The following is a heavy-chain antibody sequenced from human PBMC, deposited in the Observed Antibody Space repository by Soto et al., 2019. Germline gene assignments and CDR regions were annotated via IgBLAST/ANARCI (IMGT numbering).Heavy chain of an antibody. J-gene: IGHJ4*02. V-gene: IGHV3-30*18. CDR3: AKAGELSGSYYISSSYYFDY. D-gene: IGHD1-26*01. CDR1: GFTFSSYG. Sequence: VQLVESGGGVVQPGRSLRLSCVASGFTFSSYGMHWVRQAPGKGLEWVAIISYDGSNTYYADSVKGRFTISRDNSKNTLYLQMNSLRAEDTSVYYCAKAGELSGSYYISSSYYFDYWGQGTLVTVSS. CDR2: ISYDGSNT.